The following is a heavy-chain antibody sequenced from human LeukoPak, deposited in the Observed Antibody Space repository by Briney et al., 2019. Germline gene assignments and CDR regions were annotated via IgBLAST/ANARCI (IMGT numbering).Heavy chain of an antibody. CDR1: GGSISSGGYS. D-gene: IGHD6-13*01. J-gene: IGHJ6*04. Sequence: SQTLSLTCAVSGGSISSGGYSWSWIRQPPGKGLEWIGYIYHSGSTYYNPSLKSRVTISVDRSKNQFSLKLSSVTAADTAVYYCASSIAAAGYGMDVWGKGTTVTVSS. V-gene: IGHV4-30-2*01. CDR2: IYHSGST. CDR3: ASSIAAAGYGMDV.